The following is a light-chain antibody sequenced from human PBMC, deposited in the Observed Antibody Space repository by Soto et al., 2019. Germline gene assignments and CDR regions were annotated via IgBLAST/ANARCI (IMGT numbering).Light chain of an antibody. V-gene: IGKV1-5*01. CDR3: QQYNTYWT. J-gene: IGKJ1*01. Sequence: ASVGDRVTITCRASEGISSWLAWYQQKPGKAPKLLIYDASTLEAGVPSRFSGSGSGTEFTLTISSLQPDDFATYYCQQYNTYWTFGQGTKV. CDR1: EGISSW. CDR2: DAS.